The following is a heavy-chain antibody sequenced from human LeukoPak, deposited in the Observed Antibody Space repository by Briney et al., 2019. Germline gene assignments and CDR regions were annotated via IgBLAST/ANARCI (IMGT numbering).Heavy chain of an antibody. CDR2: IYTSGST. D-gene: IGHD6-19*01. Sequence: SXTLSLTCTVSGGSISSYYWSWIRQPAGKGLEWIGRIYTSGSTNYNPSLKSRVTMSVDTSKNQFSLKLSSVTAADTAVYYCARNWLVLRHGWFDPWGQGTLVTVSS. CDR3: ARNWLVLRHGWFDP. J-gene: IGHJ5*02. V-gene: IGHV4-4*07. CDR1: GGSISSYY.